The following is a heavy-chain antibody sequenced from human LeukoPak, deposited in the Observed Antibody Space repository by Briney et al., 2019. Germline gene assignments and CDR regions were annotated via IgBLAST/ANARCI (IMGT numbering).Heavy chain of an antibody. J-gene: IGHJ4*02. CDR1: GFTFSSYW. CDR2: IKQDGSEK. D-gene: IGHD3-3*01. CDR3: ARDGTNPYYDLWSGYYGVFRLDY. Sequence: GGSLRLSCAASGFTFSSYWMSWVRQAPGKGLEWVAHIKQDGSEKYYVDSVKGRFTISRDNAKNSLYLQMNSLRAEDTAVYYCARDGTNPYYDLWSGYYGVFRLDYWGQGTLVTVSS. V-gene: IGHV3-7*01.